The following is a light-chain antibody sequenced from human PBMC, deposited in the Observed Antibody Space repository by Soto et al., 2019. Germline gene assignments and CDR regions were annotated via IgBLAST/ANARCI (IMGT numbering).Light chain of an antibody. CDR3: SSYTSSSTLDV. CDR2: DVS. J-gene: IGLJ1*01. Sequence: QSALTQPASVSGSPGQSITISCTGTSSDVGGYNYVSWYQQHPGKAPKLMIYDVSNRPSGVSNRFSGSKSGNTASLTISGLQAEDEADYYGSSYTSSSTLDVFGTGTKVTGL. CDR1: SSDVGGYNY. V-gene: IGLV2-14*01.